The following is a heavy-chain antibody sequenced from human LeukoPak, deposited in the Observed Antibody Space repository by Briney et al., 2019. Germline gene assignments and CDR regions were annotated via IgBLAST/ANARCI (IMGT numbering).Heavy chain of an antibody. CDR1: GYTFSSYG. CDR3: ARDRERGTVYYYYGMDV. J-gene: IGHJ6*02. V-gene: IGHV1-18*01. D-gene: IGHD3-16*01. Sequence: ASVKASCKASGYTFSSYGISWVRQAPGQGLEWMGWISAYNGNTNYAQKLQGRVTMTTDTSTSTAYMELRSLRSDDTAVYYCARDRERGTVYYYYGMDVWGQGTTVTVSS. CDR2: ISAYNGNT.